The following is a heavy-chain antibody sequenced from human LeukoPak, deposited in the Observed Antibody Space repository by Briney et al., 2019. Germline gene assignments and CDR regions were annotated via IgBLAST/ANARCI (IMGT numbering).Heavy chain of an antibody. CDR1: GGSISSGGYS. CDR2: IYHSGST. V-gene: IGHV4-30-2*01. CDR3: AREGTSSSWYGVDY. J-gene: IGHJ4*02. Sequence: SSETLSLTCAVSGGSISSGGYSWSWIRQPPGKGLEWIGYIYHSGSTYYNPSLKSRVTISVDRSKNQFSLKLSSVTAADTAVYYCAREGTSSSWYGVDYWGQGTLVTVSS. D-gene: IGHD6-13*01.